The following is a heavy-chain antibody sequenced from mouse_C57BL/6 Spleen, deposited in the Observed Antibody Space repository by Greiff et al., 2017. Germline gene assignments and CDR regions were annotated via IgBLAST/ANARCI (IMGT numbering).Heavy chain of an antibody. V-gene: IGHV3-5*01. CDR1: GTSITTGNYR. D-gene: IGHD2-2*01. CDR3: ARVYYGYDYWYFDV. CDR2: IYYSGTI. J-gene: IGHJ1*03. Sequence: EVKLVESGPGLAKPSQTVFPTCTVTGTSITTGNYRWSWIRQFPGNKLEWIGYIYYSGTITYNPSLPSRTTITRDTPKNQFFLEMNSLTAEDTATYYCARVYYGYDYWYFDVWVTGTTVTVSS.